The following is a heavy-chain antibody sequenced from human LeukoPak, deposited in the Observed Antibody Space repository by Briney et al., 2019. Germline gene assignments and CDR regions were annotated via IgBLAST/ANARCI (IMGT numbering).Heavy chain of an antibody. D-gene: IGHD2-15*01. CDR3: ARSGGTSARVNAFDI. V-gene: IGHV4-34*01. J-gene: IGHJ3*02. Sequence: PSETLSLTCAVYGGSFSGYYWSWIRQPPRKGLEWIGEINHSGSTNYNPSLKSRVTISVDTSKNQFSLKLSSVTAADTAVYYCARSGGTSARVNAFDIWGQGTMVTVSS. CDR2: INHSGST. CDR1: GGSFSGYY.